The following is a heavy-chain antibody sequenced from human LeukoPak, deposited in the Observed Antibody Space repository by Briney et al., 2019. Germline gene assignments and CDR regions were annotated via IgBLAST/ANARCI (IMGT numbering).Heavy chain of an antibody. D-gene: IGHD5-18*01. Sequence: GASVKVSCKASGYTFTSYGINWVRQAPGQGLEWMGWISGYNGDAIYAQKLQGRVTLNTDTPTTTAYMELRSLKFDDTAVYYCARDDRSVDTAMSFQRWGQGTLVTVSS. CDR3: ARDDRSVDTAMSFQR. CDR2: ISGYNGDA. V-gene: IGHV1-18*01. CDR1: GYTFTSYG. J-gene: IGHJ1*01.